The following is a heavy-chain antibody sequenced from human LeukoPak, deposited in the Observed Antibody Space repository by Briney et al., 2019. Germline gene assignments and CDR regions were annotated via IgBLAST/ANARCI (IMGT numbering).Heavy chain of an antibody. CDR3: ARVKWELHAFDI. CDR2: ISYDGSNK. V-gene: IGHV3-30-3*01. J-gene: IGHJ3*02. CDR1: GFTFSSYA. D-gene: IGHD1-26*01. Sequence: PGRSLRLFCAASGFTFSSYAMHWVRQAPGKGLEWVAVISYDGSNKYYADSVKGRFTISRDNSKNTLYLQMNSLRAEDTAVYYCARVKWELHAFDIWGQGTMVTVSS.